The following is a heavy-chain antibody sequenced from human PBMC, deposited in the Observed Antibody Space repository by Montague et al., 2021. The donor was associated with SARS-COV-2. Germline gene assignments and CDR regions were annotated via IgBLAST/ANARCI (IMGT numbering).Heavy chain of an antibody. D-gene: IGHD3-22*01. CDR1: GGSTSSGGYY. CDR3: ARAATITMIVVVIDAFDI. V-gene: IGHV4-31*03. CDR2: IYYSGST. Sequence: TLSLTCTVSGGSTSSGGYYWSWIRQHPGKGLEWIGYIYYSGSTYYNPSLKSRVTISVDTSKNQFSLKLSSVTAADTAVYYCARAATITMIVVVIDAFDIWGQGTMVTVSS. J-gene: IGHJ3*02.